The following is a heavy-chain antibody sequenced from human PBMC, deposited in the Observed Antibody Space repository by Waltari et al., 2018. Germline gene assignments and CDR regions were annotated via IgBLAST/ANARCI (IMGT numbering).Heavy chain of an antibody. CDR1: GGTFSSYA. CDR2: IIPIFGTA. J-gene: IGHJ6*02. Sequence: QVQLVQSGAEVKKPGSSVKVSCKASGGTFSSYAISWVRQAPGQGLEWMGGIIPIFGTANYEQKFQGRVTITADESTSTAYMELSSLRSEDTAVYYCARDWVFYDSSGHYYYGMDVWGQGTTVTVSS. CDR3: ARDWVFYDSSGHYYYGMDV. V-gene: IGHV1-69*01. D-gene: IGHD3-22*01.